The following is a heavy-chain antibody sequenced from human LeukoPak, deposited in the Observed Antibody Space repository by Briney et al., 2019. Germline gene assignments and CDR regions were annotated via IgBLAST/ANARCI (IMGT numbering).Heavy chain of an antibody. CDR2: INHSGST. V-gene: IGHV4-34*01. CDR1: GGSFSGYY. J-gene: IGHJ6*02. Sequence: PSETLSLTCAVYGGSFSGYYWSWIRQPPGKGLEWIGEINHSGSTNYNPSLKSRVTISVDTSKNQFSLKLSSVTAADTAVYYCARGRLDFWSGYYHYGMGVWGQGTTVTVSS. CDR3: ARGRLDFWSGYYHYGMGV. D-gene: IGHD3-3*01.